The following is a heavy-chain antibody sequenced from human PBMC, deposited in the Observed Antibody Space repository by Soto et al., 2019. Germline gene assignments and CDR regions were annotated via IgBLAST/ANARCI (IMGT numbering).Heavy chain of an antibody. CDR1: GGTFNNYG. J-gene: IGHJ4*02. Sequence: QVQLVQSGAEVKKPGSSVKVSCKASGGTFNNYGMGWVRQAPGQGLEWMGGIIPMIPRTNYAQKFQGRVTLTADTSRSTAYMELRSLRSEDTAVYYCASSDYGVLTGYSYDDWGQGTLVTVSS. D-gene: IGHD3-9*01. CDR2: IIPMIPRT. CDR3: ASSDYGVLTGYSYDD. V-gene: IGHV1-69*06.